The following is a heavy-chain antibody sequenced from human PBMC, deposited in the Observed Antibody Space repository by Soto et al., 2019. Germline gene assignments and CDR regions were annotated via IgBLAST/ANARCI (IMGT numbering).Heavy chain of an antibody. Sequence: ASVKVSCQASGYTFTSYGISWVRQAPGQGLEWMGWISAYNGNTNYAQKLQGRVTMTTATSTSTAYMELRSLRSNDTAEYHCARAGYRSGWIDYYSSYGMDVWGQGTTVTGSS. V-gene: IGHV1-18*04. D-gene: IGHD6-19*01. CDR3: ARAGYRSGWIDYYSSYGMDV. CDR2: ISAYNGNT. CDR1: GYTFTSYG. J-gene: IGHJ6*02.